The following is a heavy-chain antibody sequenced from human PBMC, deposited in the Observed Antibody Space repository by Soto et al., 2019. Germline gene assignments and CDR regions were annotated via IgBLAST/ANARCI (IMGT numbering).Heavy chain of an antibody. Sequence: EVQLLESGGGLVQPGGSLRLSCAASGITFSNYAMTWVRQAPGKGLEWVSVISDSGSFTFYADSVKGRFTIFRENSGGTLYLQMNSLRAEDTAIYYCAKRPLSWRRWYVDLCGRGTLVTVSS. D-gene: IGHD6-13*01. CDR2: ISDSGSFT. CDR3: AKRPLSWRRWYVDL. V-gene: IGHV3-23*01. CDR1: GITFSNYA. J-gene: IGHJ2*01.